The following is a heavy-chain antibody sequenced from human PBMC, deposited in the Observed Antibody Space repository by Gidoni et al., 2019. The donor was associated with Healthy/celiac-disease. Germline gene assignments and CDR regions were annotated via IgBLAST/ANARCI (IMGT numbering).Heavy chain of an antibody. CDR3: ARAPTYYDFWSGYYSTSGYYYMDV. CDR2: MSPNSGNT. CDR1: GYTFTSYD. D-gene: IGHD3-3*01. J-gene: IGHJ6*03. Sequence: QVQLVQSGAEVKKPGASVKVSCKASGYTFTSYDITWVRQATGQGLEWMGWMSPNSGNTGYAQKFQGRVTMTRNTSISTAYMELSSLRSEDTAVYYCARAPTYYDFWSGYYSTSGYYYMDVWGKGTTVTVSS. V-gene: IGHV1-8*01.